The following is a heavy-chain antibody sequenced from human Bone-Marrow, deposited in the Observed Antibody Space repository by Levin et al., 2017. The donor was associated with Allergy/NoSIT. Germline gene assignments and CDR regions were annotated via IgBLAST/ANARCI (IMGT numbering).Heavy chain of an antibody. D-gene: IGHD3-3*01. J-gene: IGHJ4*02. CDR1: GFSLSTTGVG. CDR3: ARAVTYYDFWSGYVPFDS. V-gene: IGHV2-5*02. Sequence: SGPTLVKPTQTLTLTCTFSGFSLSTTGVGVGWIRQPPGKALEWLAIIYWDDDKRYSPSLKSRLTITKDTSKTQVVLTMTNMDPVDTATYYCARAVTYYDFWSGYVPFDSWGQGTLVTVSS. CDR2: IYWDDDK.